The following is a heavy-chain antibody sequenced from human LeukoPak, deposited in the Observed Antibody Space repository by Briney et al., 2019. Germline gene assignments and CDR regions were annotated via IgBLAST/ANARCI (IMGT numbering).Heavy chain of an antibody. J-gene: IGHJ4*02. V-gene: IGHV3-48*01. Sequence: PGGSLRLSCAASGFTFSSYSMNWVRQAPGKGLEWVSYISSSSSTIYYADSVKGRFTISRDNAKNSLYLQMNSLRAEDTAVYYCARQLWDLNFDYWGQGTLVTVSS. D-gene: IGHD5-18*01. CDR2: ISSSSSTI. CDR3: ARQLWDLNFDY. CDR1: GFTFSSYS.